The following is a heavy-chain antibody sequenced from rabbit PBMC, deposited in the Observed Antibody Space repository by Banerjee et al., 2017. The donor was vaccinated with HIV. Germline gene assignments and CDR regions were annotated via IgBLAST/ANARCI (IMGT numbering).Heavy chain of an antibody. D-gene: IGHD1-1*01. V-gene: IGHV1S40*01. CDR3: ARGGDDGGGWNNL. Sequence: QSLEESGGDLVKPGASLTLTCTASGFSFSSKYWISWVRQAPGKGLEWIGYISYGGNTYYASWAKGRFTISKTSSTTVTLQMTSLTAADTATYFCARGGDDGGGWNNLWGPGTLVTVS. CDR1: GFSFSSKYW. CDR2: ISYGGNT. J-gene: IGHJ4*01.